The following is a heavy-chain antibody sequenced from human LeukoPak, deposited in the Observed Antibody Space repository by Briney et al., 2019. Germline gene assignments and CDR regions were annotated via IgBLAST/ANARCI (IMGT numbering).Heavy chain of an antibody. CDR3: ARARNYYDSSGAAFDP. CDR1: GGSISSYY. Sequence: SETLSLTCTVSGGSISSYYWSWIRQPPGKGLEWIGEINHSGSTNYNPSLKSRVTISVDTSKNQFSLKLSSVTAADTAVYYCARARNYYDSSGAAFDPWGQGTLVTVSS. CDR2: INHSGST. J-gene: IGHJ5*02. D-gene: IGHD3-22*01. V-gene: IGHV4-34*01.